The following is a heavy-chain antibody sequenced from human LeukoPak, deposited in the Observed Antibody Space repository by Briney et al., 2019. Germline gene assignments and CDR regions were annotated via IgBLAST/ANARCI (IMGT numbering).Heavy chain of an antibody. J-gene: IGHJ3*02. D-gene: IGHD2/OR15-2a*01. Sequence: GGSLRLSCAASGFTFSSYAMSWVRQAPGKGLEWVSAISGSGGSTYYADSVKGRFTISGDNSKNTLYLQMNSLRAEDTAVYYCAKFIHYLLDAFDIWGQGTMVTVSS. CDR1: GFTFSSYA. V-gene: IGHV3-23*01. CDR2: ISGSGGST. CDR3: AKFIHYLLDAFDI.